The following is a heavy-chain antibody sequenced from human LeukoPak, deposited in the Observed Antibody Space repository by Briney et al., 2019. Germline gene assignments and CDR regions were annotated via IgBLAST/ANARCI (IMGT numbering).Heavy chain of an antibody. CDR2: ISSSSSYI. CDR3: ARDSDSSSYYYYMDV. J-gene: IGHJ6*03. CDR1: GFTFSSYS. D-gene: IGHD6-6*01. Sequence: PGGSLRLSCAASGFTFSSYSMNWVRQAPGKGLEWVSSISSSSSYIYYADSVKGRFTISRDNAKNSLYLQMNSLRAEDTAVYYCARDSDSSSYYYYMDVWGKGTTATVSS. V-gene: IGHV3-21*01.